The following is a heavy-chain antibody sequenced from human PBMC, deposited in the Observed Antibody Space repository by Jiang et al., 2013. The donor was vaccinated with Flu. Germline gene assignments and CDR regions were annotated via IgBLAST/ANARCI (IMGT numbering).Heavy chain of an antibody. CDR1: GYSISSGYY. CDR3: ALGVGDYYGSGIDYFDY. J-gene: IGHJ4*02. Sequence: LLKPSETLSLTCAVSGYSISSGYYWGWIRQPPGKGLEWIGSIYHSGSTYYNPSLKSRVTISVDTSKNQFSLKLSSVTAADTAVYYCALGVGDYYGSGIDYFDYWGQGTLVTVSS. V-gene: IGHV4-38-2*01. D-gene: IGHD3-10*01. CDR2: IYHSGST.